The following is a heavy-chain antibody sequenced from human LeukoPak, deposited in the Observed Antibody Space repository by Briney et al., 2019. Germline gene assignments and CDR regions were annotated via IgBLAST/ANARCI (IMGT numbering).Heavy chain of an antibody. J-gene: IGHJ4*02. CDR3: AKGVEWLLAKIDY. CDR2: ITGSGGDT. Sequence: GGSLRLSCAASGSTFNNYAMSWVRQAPGKGLEWVSAITGSGGDTFYVDSVKGRFTISRDNSKNTLYLQMSSLRAEDTAVYYCAKGVEWLLAKIDYWGQGTLVTVSS. V-gene: IGHV3-23*01. D-gene: IGHD3-3*01. CDR1: GSTFNNYA.